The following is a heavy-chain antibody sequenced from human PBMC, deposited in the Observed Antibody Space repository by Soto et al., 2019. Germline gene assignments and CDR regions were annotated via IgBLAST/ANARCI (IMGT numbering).Heavy chain of an antibody. D-gene: IGHD4-4*01. CDR2: IIPIFGTA. J-gene: IGHJ5*02. Sequence: XSVKVSCKASGGTFSSYAISWVRQAPGQGLEWMGGIIPIFGTANYAQKFQGRVTITADESTSTAYMELSSLRSEDTAVYYCARALRIGDYSNINWFDPWGQGTLVTVSS. CDR3: ARALRIGDYSNINWFDP. V-gene: IGHV1-69*13. CDR1: GGTFSSYA.